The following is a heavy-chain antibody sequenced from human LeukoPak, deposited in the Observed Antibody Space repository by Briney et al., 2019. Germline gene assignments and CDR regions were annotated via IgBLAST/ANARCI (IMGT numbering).Heavy chain of an antibody. Sequence: GASVKVSCKASGYTFTSYGIGWVRQAPGQGLEWLGGIIPIFGTANYAQKFQGRVTITADESTSTAYMELSSLRSEDTAVYYCAREKTYSSSWYSYNWFDPWGQGTLVTVSS. CDR1: GYTFTSYG. V-gene: IGHV1-69*13. D-gene: IGHD6-13*01. CDR2: IIPIFGTA. CDR3: AREKTYSSSWYSYNWFDP. J-gene: IGHJ5*02.